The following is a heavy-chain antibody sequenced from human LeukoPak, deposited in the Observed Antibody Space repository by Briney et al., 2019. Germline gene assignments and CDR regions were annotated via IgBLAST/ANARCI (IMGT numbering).Heavy chain of an antibody. CDR1: GFTFSRYW. CDR2: IKEDGSEK. V-gene: IGHV3-7*01. CDR3: ARDRGGTDY. J-gene: IGHJ4*02. Sequence: PGGSLRLSCAASGFTFSRYWMSWVRQVPGKGLEWVANIKEDGSEKYCVDSVKGRFTISRDNSKNTLYLQMNSLRAEDTAVYYCARDRGGTDYWGQGTLVTVSS. D-gene: IGHD3-16*01.